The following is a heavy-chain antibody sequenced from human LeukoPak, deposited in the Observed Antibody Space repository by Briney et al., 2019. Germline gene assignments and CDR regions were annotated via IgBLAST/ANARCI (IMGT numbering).Heavy chain of an antibody. CDR2: INPNSGGT. CDR1: GYTFTGYY. V-gene: IGHV1-2*02. CDR3: ARRFEGLIAARPSSYYYYYMDV. J-gene: IGHJ6*03. D-gene: IGHD6-6*01. Sequence: ASVKVSCKASGYTFTGYYMHWVRQAPGQGLEWMGWINPNSGGTNYAQKFQGRVTMTRDTSISTAYMELSRLRSDDTAVYYCARRFEGLIAARPSSYYYYYMDVWGKGTTVTVSS.